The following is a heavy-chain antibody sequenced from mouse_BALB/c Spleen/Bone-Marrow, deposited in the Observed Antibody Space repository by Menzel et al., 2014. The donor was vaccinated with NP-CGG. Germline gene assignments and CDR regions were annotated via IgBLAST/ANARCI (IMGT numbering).Heavy chain of an antibody. Sequence: QVQLQQSGAELARPGASVKLSCKASGYTFTSYWMQWVKQRPGQGLEWIGAIYPGDGDTRNTQKFKGKATLTADKSSSTAYMQLSSLASEDSAVYYCARFYGYDGMDYWGQGTSVTVSS. CDR3: ARFYGYDGMDY. D-gene: IGHD2-14*01. CDR1: GYTFTSYW. V-gene: IGHV1-87*01. J-gene: IGHJ4*01. CDR2: IYPGDGDT.